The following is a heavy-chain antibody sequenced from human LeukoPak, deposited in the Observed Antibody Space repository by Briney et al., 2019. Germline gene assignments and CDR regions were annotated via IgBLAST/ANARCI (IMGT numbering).Heavy chain of an antibody. CDR1: GFTFSSYE. V-gene: IGHV3-23*01. CDR3: AKEGIVAVPAAMMDV. D-gene: IGHD2-2*01. Sequence: GGSLRLSCAASGFTFSSYEMNWVRQAPGKGLEWVSAISGSGGTTYYADSVKGRFTISRDNSKNMLYLQMNSLRVEDTALYYCAKEGIVAVPAAMMDVWGKGTTVTVSS. J-gene: IGHJ6*04. CDR2: ISGSGGTT.